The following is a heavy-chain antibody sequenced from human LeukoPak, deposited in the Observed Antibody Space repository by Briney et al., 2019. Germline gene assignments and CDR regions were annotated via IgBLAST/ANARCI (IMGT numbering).Heavy chain of an antibody. CDR1: GGSFSGYY. Sequence: SETLSLTCAVYGGSFSGYYWSWIRQPPGRGLEWIGEINHSGSTNYNPSLKSRVTISVDTSKNQFSLKLSSVTAADTAVYYCARDRVSPWGQGTLVTVSS. CDR3: ARDRVSP. CDR2: INHSGST. D-gene: IGHD3-3*01. V-gene: IGHV4-34*01. J-gene: IGHJ5*02.